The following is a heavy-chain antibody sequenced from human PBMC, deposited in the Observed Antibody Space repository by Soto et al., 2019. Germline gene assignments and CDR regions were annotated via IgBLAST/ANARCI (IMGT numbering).Heavy chain of an antibody. CDR3: ARRETLRPFDY. V-gene: IGHV4-34*01. J-gene: IGHJ4*02. D-gene: IGHD4-17*01. Sequence: SETLSLTCAVYGGSFSGYYWSWIRQPPGKGLEWIGEINHSGSTNYNPSLKSRVTISVDTSKNQFSLKLSSVTAADTSVYYCARRETLRPFDYWGQGTLVTVS. CDR2: INHSGST. CDR1: GGSFSGYY.